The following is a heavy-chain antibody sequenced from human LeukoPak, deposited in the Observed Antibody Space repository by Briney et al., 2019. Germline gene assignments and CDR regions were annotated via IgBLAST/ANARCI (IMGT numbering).Heavy chain of an antibody. CDR2: INSDGSWT. Sequence: GGSLRLSCAASGNYWMHWVRQAPGKGLVWVTHINSDGSWTSYADSVKGRFTISKDNAKNTVYLQMNSLRAEDTAVYYCARALRGYSYDNWGQGVLVTVSS. D-gene: IGHD5-18*01. J-gene: IGHJ4*02. CDR1: GNYW. V-gene: IGHV3-74*01. CDR3: ARALRGYSYDN.